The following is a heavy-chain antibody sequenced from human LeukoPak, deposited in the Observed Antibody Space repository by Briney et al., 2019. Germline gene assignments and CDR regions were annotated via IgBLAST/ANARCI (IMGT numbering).Heavy chain of an antibody. CDR2: IYPGDSDT. V-gene: IGHV5-51*01. CDR3: ARPLDAVAGTSSDY. D-gene: IGHD6-19*01. J-gene: IGHJ4*02. Sequence: LGESLKISCQGSGYSFTSYWIGWVRQLPGKGPEWMGIIYPGDSDTRYSPSFQGQVTTSADRSISTTYLQWRSLKASDTAMYYCARPLDAVAGTSSDYWGQGTLVTVSS. CDR1: GYSFTSYW.